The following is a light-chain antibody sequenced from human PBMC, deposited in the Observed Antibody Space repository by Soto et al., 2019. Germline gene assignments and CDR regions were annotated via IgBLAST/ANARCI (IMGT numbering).Light chain of an antibody. CDR3: QQYNTLPWT. CDR2: DAS. V-gene: IGKV1-5*01. Sequence: DIQMTQSPSTLSASVGDRVTITCRASQSLNNWSAWYQQKPGKAPKLLIYDASNLHIGVPSRFSGSASGTEFTLTISSLQPNDFATYYCQQYNTLPWTFGQGTKVKIK. CDR1: QSLNNW. J-gene: IGKJ1*01.